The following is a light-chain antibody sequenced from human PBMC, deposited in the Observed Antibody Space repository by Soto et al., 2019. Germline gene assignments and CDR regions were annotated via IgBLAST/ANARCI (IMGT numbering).Light chain of an antibody. Sequence: VLPQSPGPLSLSPGERATLSCRSSQSVSTNYVAWYQQKPGQSPRLLIYGATRRATGIPDRFSGSGSWTYFILTISRLEPEDFALYFCQQYGSSPYTFAQGTKLDIK. J-gene: IGKJ2*01. CDR2: GAT. CDR1: QSVSTNY. V-gene: IGKV3-20*01. CDR3: QQYGSSPYT.